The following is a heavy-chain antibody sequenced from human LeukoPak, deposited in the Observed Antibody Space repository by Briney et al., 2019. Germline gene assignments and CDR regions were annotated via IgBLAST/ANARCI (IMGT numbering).Heavy chain of an antibody. Sequence: PGRSLRLSCAASGFTFSDYYMSWIRQAPGKGLEWVSYISSSSSYTNYADSVKGRFTISRDNAKNSLYLQMNSLRAEDTAVYYCARGPFHYYGSGRTSWFDPWGQGTLVTVSS. CDR1: GFTFSDYY. D-gene: IGHD3-10*01. CDR3: ARGPFHYYGSGRTSWFDP. V-gene: IGHV3-11*05. CDR2: ISSSSSYT. J-gene: IGHJ5*02.